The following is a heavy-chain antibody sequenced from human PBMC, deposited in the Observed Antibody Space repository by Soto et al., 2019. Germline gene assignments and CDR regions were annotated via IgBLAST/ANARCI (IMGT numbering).Heavy chain of an antibody. Sequence: EVQLVESGGGVVRPGGSLRLSCAASGFTFNDYGMSWVRQAPGKGLEWVSGVNWNGDTTGYEDSVKGRFTISRDDAQNSLYLQMNSLRVEDTALYYCARSQNSRLYFFEYWGRGTLVTVSS. V-gene: IGHV3-20*04. CDR2: VNWNGDTT. J-gene: IGHJ4*02. CDR1: GFTFNDYG. D-gene: IGHD3-16*02. CDR3: ARSQNSRLYFFEY.